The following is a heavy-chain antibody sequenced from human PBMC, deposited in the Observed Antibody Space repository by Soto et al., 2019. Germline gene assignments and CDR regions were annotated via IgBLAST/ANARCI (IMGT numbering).Heavy chain of an antibody. J-gene: IGHJ4*02. V-gene: IGHV3-48*02. Sequence: GGSLRLSCAASGFTFSSYSMNWVRQAPGKGLEWVSYISSSSSTIYYADSVKGRFTISIDNAKNSLYLQMNSLRDEDTAVYYCARDFRKVEMAINGELDYWGQGTLVTVSS. CDR1: GFTFSSYS. CDR3: ARDFRKVEMAINGELDY. D-gene: IGHD7-27*01. CDR2: ISSSSSTI.